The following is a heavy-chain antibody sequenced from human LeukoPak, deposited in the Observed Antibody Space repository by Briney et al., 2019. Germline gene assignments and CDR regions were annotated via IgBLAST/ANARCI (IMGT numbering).Heavy chain of an antibody. CDR2: IKAGGSEK. J-gene: IGHJ4*02. V-gene: IGHV3-7*05. Sequence: GGSLRLSCATSGFSLSGHWMNWVRQPPGKGLEWVANIKAGGSEKYYVDSVKGRFTISRDDAKRTVELQMDNLRTEDTAVYYCAYRNNFEYWGQGTLVTVSS. CDR1: GFSLSGHW. CDR3: AYRNNFEY. D-gene: IGHD1-26*01.